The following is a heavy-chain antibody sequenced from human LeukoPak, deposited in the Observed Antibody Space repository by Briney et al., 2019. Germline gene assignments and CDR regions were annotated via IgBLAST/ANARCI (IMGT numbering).Heavy chain of an antibody. Sequence: SETLSLTCAVYGGSFSSYYWSWIRQPPGTGLEWIGEINHSGSTNYNPSLKSRVTISVDTSKNQFSLKLSSVTAADTAVYYCARGRITGTTYFDYWGQGTLVTVSS. CDR2: INHSGST. V-gene: IGHV4-34*01. D-gene: IGHD1-7*01. J-gene: IGHJ4*02. CDR3: ARGRITGTTYFDY. CDR1: GGSFSSYY.